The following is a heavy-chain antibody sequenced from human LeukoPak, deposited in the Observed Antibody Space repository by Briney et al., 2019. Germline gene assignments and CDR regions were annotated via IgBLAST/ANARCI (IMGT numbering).Heavy chain of an antibody. CDR2: IYYSGSA. V-gene: IGHV4-59*01. J-gene: IGHJ5*02. Sequence: SETLSLTCTVSGGSISSYYWSGIRQPPGKGLEWIGYIYYSGSANYNPSLKSRVTISVDTSKNQFSLKLSSVTAADTAVYYCARTSSGWKNNWFDPWGQGTLVTVSS. CDR1: GGSISSYY. CDR3: ARTSSGWKNNWFDP. D-gene: IGHD6-19*01.